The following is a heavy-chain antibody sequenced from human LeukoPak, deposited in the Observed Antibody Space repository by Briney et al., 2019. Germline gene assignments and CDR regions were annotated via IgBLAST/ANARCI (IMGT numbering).Heavy chain of an antibody. V-gene: IGHV1-3*01. J-gene: IGHJ4*02. CDR1: GYTFTNYD. CDR2: INAGNGNT. D-gene: IGHD2-2*01. CDR3: TRGIWSSHNKDYYFDY. Sequence: ASVKVSCKASGYTFTNYDMNWVRQAPGQRLEWMRWINAGNGNTKSSQRFQDRVTITRDTSASTAYMELNSLRSEDTAVYYCTRGIWSSHNKDYYFDYWGQGSLVTVSS.